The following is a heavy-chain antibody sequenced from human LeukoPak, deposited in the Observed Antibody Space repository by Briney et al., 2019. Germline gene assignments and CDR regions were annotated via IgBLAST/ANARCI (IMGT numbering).Heavy chain of an antibody. CDR1: GFTFSSYA. D-gene: IGHD2-2*01. V-gene: IGHV3-21*01. Sequence: GRSLRLSCAASGFTFSSYAMHWVRQAPGKGLEWVSSISSSSSYIYYADSVKGRFTISRDNAKNSLYLQMNSLRAEDTAVYYCARDAYCSSTSCDDYWGQGTLVTVSS. J-gene: IGHJ4*02. CDR3: ARDAYCSSTSCDDY. CDR2: ISSSSSYI.